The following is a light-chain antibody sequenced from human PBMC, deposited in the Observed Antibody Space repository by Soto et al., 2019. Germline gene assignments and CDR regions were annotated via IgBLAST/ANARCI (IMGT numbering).Light chain of an antibody. Sequence: QSALTQPPSASGSPGQSVTISCSGTSSDIGAYNYVSWYQQHPGKAPKLLISEVTKRPSGVPDRFSGSKSGNTVSLTVSGLQGDDEADYYCSSYGGNNNYVIFGGGTKLTVL. CDR3: SSYGGNNNYVI. CDR2: EVT. CDR1: SSDIGAYNY. V-gene: IGLV2-8*01. J-gene: IGLJ2*01.